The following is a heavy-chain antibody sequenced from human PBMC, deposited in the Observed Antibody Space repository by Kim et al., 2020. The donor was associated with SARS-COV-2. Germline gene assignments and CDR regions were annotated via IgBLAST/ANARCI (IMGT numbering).Heavy chain of an antibody. J-gene: IGHJ4*02. Sequence: SETLSLTCTVSGGSISSSSYHWGWIRQPPGKGLEWIGSFDYSGSAYYNPSLKSRVSISVDTSKKQFSLKLSSVTAADTAVFYCARGSLSGRAANLDYWGQGTLVTVSS. D-gene: IGHD1-26*01. CDR3: ARGSLSGRAANLDY. CDR2: FDYSGSA. CDR1: GGSISSSSYH. V-gene: IGHV4-39*07.